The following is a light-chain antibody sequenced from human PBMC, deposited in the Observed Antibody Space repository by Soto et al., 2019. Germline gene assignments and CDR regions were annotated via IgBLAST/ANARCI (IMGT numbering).Light chain of an antibody. Sequence: DIQMTQSPSSLSASVGDSVTITCRASRGISNYLAWYQQKPGKVPKLLIYGASILQSDVSIRFSGSGSGTDFTLTISSLQPEDVAIYYCQKYNSAPRTFGQGTKVDIK. CDR1: RGISNY. CDR3: QKYNSAPRT. CDR2: GAS. V-gene: IGKV1-27*01. J-gene: IGKJ1*01.